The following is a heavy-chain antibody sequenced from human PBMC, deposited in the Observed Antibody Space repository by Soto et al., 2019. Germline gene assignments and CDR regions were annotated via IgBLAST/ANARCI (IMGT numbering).Heavy chain of an antibody. J-gene: IGHJ4*02. CDR2: TYYRSNWRH. CDR1: GDSVSSNTAA. V-gene: IGHV6-1*01. D-gene: IGHD6-19*01. Sequence: SQTLSLTCAISGDSVSSNTAAWNWIRSSPSRGLEWLGRTYYRSNWRHDYAVSVKSRITVNTDTSKNHFSLQLNSVTPDDTAVYYCARGVAGSGFDLWGQGTLLIVSS. CDR3: ARGVAGSGFDL.